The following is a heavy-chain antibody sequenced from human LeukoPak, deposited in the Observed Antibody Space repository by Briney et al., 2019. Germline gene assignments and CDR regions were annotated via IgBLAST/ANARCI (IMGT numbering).Heavy chain of an antibody. J-gene: IGHJ4*02. CDR3: ARGYTLRLGELSSSPLGY. V-gene: IGHV1-2*02. CDR2: INPNSGGT. D-gene: IGHD3-16*02. Sequence: ASVKVSCKASGYTFTGYYMHWVRQAPGQGLEWMGWINPNSGGTNYAQKLQGRVTMTTDTSTSTAYMELRSLRSDDTAVYYCARGYTLRLGELSSSPLGYWGQGTLVTVSS. CDR1: GYTFTGYY.